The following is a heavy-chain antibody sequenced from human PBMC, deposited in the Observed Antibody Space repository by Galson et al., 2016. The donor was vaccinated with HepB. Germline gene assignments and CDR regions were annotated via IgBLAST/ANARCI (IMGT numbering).Heavy chain of an antibody. CDR2: VSAYHDVT. J-gene: IGHJ4*02. Sequence: SVKVSCKASGFIFTSYAFTWVRQAPGQGLEWMGWVSAYHDVTNYAQRFQGRVSMTTDTATSTAYMELRGLRFDDTALYYCARDVGDYYGSGSFRFDYWGQGTLVTVSS. CDR3: ARDVGDYYGSGSFRFDY. CDR1: GFIFTSYA. V-gene: IGHV1-18*01. D-gene: IGHD3-10*01.